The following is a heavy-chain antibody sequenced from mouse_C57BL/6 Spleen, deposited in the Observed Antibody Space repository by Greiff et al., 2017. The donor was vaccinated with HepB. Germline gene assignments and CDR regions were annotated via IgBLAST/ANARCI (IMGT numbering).Heavy chain of an antibody. V-gene: IGHV5-9-1*02. CDR3: TRDRGNFYFDY. J-gene: IGHJ2*01. D-gene: IGHD2-1*01. CDR2: ISSGGDYI. CDR1: GFTFSSYA. Sequence: DVHLVESGEGLVKPGGSLKLSCAASGFTFSSYAMSWVRQTPEKRLEWVAYISSGGDYIYYADTVKGRFTISRDNARNTLYLQMSSLKSEDTAMYYCTRDRGNFYFDYWGQGTTLTVSS.